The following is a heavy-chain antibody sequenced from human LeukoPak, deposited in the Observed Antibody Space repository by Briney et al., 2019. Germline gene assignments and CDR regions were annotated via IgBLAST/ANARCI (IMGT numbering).Heavy chain of an antibody. Sequence: SETLSLTCTVSGGSISSYYWSWIRQPPGKGLEWIGYIYYSGSTNYNPSLKSRVTISVDTSKNQFSLKLSSVTAAGTAVYYCARAVYSSGWLPFDYWGQGTLVTVSS. CDR1: GGSISSYY. CDR2: IYYSGST. V-gene: IGHV4-59*01. D-gene: IGHD6-19*01. CDR3: ARAVYSSGWLPFDY. J-gene: IGHJ4*02.